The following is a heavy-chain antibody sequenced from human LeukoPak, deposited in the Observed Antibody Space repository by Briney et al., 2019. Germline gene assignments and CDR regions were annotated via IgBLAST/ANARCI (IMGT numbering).Heavy chain of an antibody. CDR2: IKQDGSEK. CDR1: GFTFSSYW. V-gene: IGHV3-7*01. CDR3: ARVYCSGGSRSPFDY. Sequence: GGSLRLSCAASGFTFSSYWMSWVRRAPGKGLEWVANIKQDGSEKYYVDSVKGRFTISRDNAKNSLYLQMNSLRAEDTAVYYCARVYCSGGSRSPFDYWGQGTLVTVSS. D-gene: IGHD2-15*01. J-gene: IGHJ4*02.